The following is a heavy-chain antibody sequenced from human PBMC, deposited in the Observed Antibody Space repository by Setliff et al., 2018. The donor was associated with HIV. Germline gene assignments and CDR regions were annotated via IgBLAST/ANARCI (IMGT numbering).Heavy chain of an antibody. J-gene: IGHJ6*03. CDR1: GFDVRNSS. D-gene: IGHD2-15*01. V-gene: IGHV3-21*01. Sequence: GGSLRLSCVGSGFDVRNSSMTWVRQAPGKGLEWVSSISSSGKYIYYGDSVKGRFTISRDNSKNTLYLQMGSLRAEDTAVYYCARLGYCTGGSCYYYYMDVWGKGTTVTVSS. CDR3: ARLGYCTGGSCYYYYMDV. CDR2: ISSSGKYI.